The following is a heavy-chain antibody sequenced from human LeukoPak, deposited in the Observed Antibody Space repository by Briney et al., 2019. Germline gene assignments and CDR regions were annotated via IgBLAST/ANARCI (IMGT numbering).Heavy chain of an antibody. V-gene: IGHV4-4*07. Sequence: SETLSLTCTVSGGSISNYYWSWIRQPAGKGLEWIGRIYTGGSTSYNPSLKSRVTMSGNTSKNQFSLKLSSVTAADTAVYYCARDARRYYGSGSNDRPEYHYYYYMDVWGKGTTVTISS. CDR2: IYTGGST. D-gene: IGHD3-10*01. CDR1: GGSISNYY. CDR3: ARDARRYYGSGSNDRPEYHYYYYMDV. J-gene: IGHJ6*03.